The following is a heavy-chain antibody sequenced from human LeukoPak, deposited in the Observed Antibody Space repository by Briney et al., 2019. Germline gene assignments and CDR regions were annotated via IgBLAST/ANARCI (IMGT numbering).Heavy chain of an antibody. CDR2: IYLSGST. V-gene: IGHV4-4*02. CDR3: AREQKYYDSSGYYHTWFDP. J-gene: IGHJ5*02. CDR1: GGFISSGNW. Sequence: SETLSLTCAVSGGFISSGNWWSWARQPPGKALEWIGEIYLSGSTNYNPSLKSRVTISVDKSKNEFSLKLTSVTAADTAVYYCAREQKYYDSSGYYHTWFDPWGQGTLVTVSS. D-gene: IGHD3-22*01.